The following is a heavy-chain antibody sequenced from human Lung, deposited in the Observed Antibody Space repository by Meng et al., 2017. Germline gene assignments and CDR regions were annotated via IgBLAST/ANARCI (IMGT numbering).Heavy chain of an antibody. Sequence: QVQLVESGGGLVQPGRSLRPSCAASGFTFSRNAMHWVRQAPGKGLEWVAAISYDGSNQHYADSVKGRFTISRDNSENTLYLQMNSLRAEDTAVYYCARNNYGDYYFDYWGQGTLVTVSS. CDR2: ISYDGSNQ. J-gene: IGHJ4*02. V-gene: IGHV3-30*01. D-gene: IGHD4-17*01. CDR3: ARNNYGDYYFDY. CDR1: GFTFSRNA.